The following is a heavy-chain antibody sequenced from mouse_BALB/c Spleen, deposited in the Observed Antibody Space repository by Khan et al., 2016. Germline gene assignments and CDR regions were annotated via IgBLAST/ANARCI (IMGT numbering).Heavy chain of an antibody. J-gene: IGHJ2*01. CDR2: IYLGDGST. D-gene: IGHD1-2*01. CDR1: GYTFTSYY. Sequence: QVQLQQSGPELVKPGASVKMSCKASGYTFTSYYIHWVKQRPGQGLEWIGWIYLGDGSTKYNEKFKGKTTLTADKSSSTAYMLLSSLTSEDTAIYFWATTADYWCQGSTITVSS. CDR3: ATTADY. V-gene: IGHV1S56*01.